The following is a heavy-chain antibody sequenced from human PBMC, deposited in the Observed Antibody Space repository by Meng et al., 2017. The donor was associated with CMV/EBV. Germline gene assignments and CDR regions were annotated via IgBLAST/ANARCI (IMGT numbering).Heavy chain of an antibody. D-gene: IGHD6-6*01. CDR2: IITIFGTA. CDR3: ARDQYSSLRRTGFDH. V-gene: IGHV1-69*05. CDR1: GGTFSSYA. Sequence: SVKVSCKASGGTFSSYAISWVRQAPGQGLEWMGWIITIFGTANYAQKFQGRVTITTDASTSTAYMELSSLRSEDTAVYYCARDQYSSLRRTGFDHWGQGTLVTVSS. J-gene: IGHJ5*02.